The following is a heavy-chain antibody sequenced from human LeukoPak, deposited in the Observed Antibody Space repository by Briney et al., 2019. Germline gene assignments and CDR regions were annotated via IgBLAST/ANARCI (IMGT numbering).Heavy chain of an antibody. V-gene: IGHV4-61*02. CDR1: GASMSSGGYY. Sequence: SETLSLTCTVSGASMSSGGYYWSWIRQPAGKGLEWIGRIYTSGSTNYNPSLKSRVTISVDTSKNQFSLKLSSVTAADTAVYYCARDRRMATIPGFDYWGQGTLVTVSS. CDR2: IYTSGST. D-gene: IGHD5-24*01. J-gene: IGHJ4*02. CDR3: ARDRRMATIPGFDY.